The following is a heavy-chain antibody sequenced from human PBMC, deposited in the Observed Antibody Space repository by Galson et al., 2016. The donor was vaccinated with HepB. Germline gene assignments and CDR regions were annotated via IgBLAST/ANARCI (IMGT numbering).Heavy chain of an antibody. D-gene: IGHD2-2*01. CDR2: ISTSGPA. CDR3: ARMPDS. CDR1: GGSITSGTKY. Sequence: TLSLTCTVSGGSITSGTKYWTWIRQPAGKGLEWIGGISTSGPANYNPSLRSRVTKSLDTSKTHLPLKLRSVTASDTAMYYCARMPDSWGQGTLVTVSS. J-gene: IGHJ4*02. V-gene: IGHV4-61*02.